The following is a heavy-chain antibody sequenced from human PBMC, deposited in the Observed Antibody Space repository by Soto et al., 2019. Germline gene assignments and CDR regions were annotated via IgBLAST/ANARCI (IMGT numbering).Heavy chain of an antibody. CDR3: ARVPDR. J-gene: IGHJ5*02. CDR1: GGSISSGGYS. CDR2: IYHSGST. V-gene: IGHV4-30-2*01. D-gene: IGHD2-2*01. Sequence: SETLSLASAVSGGSISSGGYSWSWIRQPPGKGLEWIGYIYHSGSTYYNPCLKSRVTISVDRSKNQFSLKLSSVTAADTAVYYCARVPDRWGQGTLVTVS.